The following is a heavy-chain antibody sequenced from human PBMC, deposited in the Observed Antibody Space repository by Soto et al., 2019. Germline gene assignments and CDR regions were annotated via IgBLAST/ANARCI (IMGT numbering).Heavy chain of an antibody. CDR1: GGSISSYY. V-gene: IGHV4-59*01. D-gene: IGHD2-15*01. J-gene: IGHJ4*02. CDR2: IYYSGST. Sequence: SETLSLTCTVSGGSISSYYWSWIRQPPGKGLEWIGDIYYSGSTNYNPSLKSRVTISVDTSKNQFSLKLSSVTAADTAVYYFARERGYCSGGSCPYYFDYWGRGTLVTVSS. CDR3: ARERGYCSGGSCPYYFDY.